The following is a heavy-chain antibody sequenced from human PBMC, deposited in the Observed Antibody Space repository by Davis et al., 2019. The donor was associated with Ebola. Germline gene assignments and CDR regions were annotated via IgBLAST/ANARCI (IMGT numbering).Heavy chain of an antibody. CDR1: GASISSRSYY. CDR3: ARHQRRGMDV. Sequence: SETLSLTCTVSGASISSRSYYWGWIRQPPGKGLEWVGSFSYGDNTHYYNPSLRSRVTISVDTSRNQFSLKLSSATAADTAVYYCARHQRRGMDVWGQGTTVTVSS. J-gene: IGHJ6*02. V-gene: IGHV4-39*01. CDR2: FSYGDNTH.